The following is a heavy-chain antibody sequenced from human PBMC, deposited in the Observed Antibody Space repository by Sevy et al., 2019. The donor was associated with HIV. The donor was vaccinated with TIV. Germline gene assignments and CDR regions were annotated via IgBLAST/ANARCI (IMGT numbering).Heavy chain of an antibody. CDR3: TRDMYGIDY. CDR1: GCTFTNYW. J-gene: IGHJ4*02. V-gene: IGHV3-74*01. D-gene: IGHD2-8*01. CDR2: VDNDGSGT. Sequence: GGSLRLSCAASGCTFTNYWMHWVRQAPGKGLVWVSRVDNDGSGTNYADSVKGRFTISRDNAKNTVYLQMNSLRAEDTAVYYCTRDMYGIDYWGQGTLVTVSS.